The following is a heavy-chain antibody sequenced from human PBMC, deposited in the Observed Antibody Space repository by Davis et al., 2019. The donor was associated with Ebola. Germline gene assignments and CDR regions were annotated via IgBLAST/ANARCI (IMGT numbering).Heavy chain of an antibody. J-gene: IGHJ4*02. D-gene: IGHD3-3*01. CDR1: GGPFRSAG. V-gene: IGHV1-69*04. CDR2: IIHILGMT. Sequence: AASVKVSCKASGGPFRSAGISWVRQAPGQGLEWMGRIIHILGMTDYAQKFQGRVIITADKSTNTAYMELHSLRSEDTALYYCARDQGVRASRIDHWGQGSLVIVSS. CDR3: ARDQGVRASRIDH.